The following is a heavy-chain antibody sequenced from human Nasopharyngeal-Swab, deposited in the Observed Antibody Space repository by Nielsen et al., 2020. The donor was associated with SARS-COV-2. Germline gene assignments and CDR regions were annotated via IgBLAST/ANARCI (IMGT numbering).Heavy chain of an antibody. CDR2: IYYSGST. J-gene: IGHJ3*02. CDR3: ARASITMIVVVTAFDI. CDR1: GGSISSGGYY. V-gene: IGHV4-31*03. Sequence: SETLSLTCTVSGGSISSGGYYWSWIRQHPGKGLEWIGYIYYSGSTYYNPSLKSRVTISVDTSKNQFSLKLSFVTAADTAVYYCARASITMIVVVTAFDIWGQGTMVTVSS. D-gene: IGHD3-22*01.